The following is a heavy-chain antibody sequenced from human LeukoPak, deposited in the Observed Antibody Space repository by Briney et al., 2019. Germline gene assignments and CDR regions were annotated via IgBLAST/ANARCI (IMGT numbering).Heavy chain of an antibody. V-gene: IGHV1-8*01. CDR2: MNPNSENT. D-gene: IGHD1-26*01. Sequence: SVKVSCKASGYTFTIYDINWVRQAPGQGLEWMGWMNPNSENTGYVQKFQGRVTITRNTSISTAYMELSSLRSEDTAVYYCARFSGNDAFDIWGQGTMVTVSS. J-gene: IGHJ3*02. CDR1: GYTFTIYD. CDR3: ARFSGNDAFDI.